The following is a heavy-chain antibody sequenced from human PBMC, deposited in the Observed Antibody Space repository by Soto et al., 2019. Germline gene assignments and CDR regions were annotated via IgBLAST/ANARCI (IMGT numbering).Heavy chain of an antibody. CDR1: GGSISSGGCC. CDR2: IYYSGST. J-gene: IGHJ3*02. D-gene: IGHD2-21*01. CDR3: ARFFPYCGGDCYSGYAFDI. V-gene: IGHV4-61*08. Sequence: PSETLSLTCTVSGGSISSGGCCWIWIRQHPGKGLEWIGYIYYSGSTNYNPSLKSRVTISVDTSKNQFSLKLSSVTAADTAVYYCARFFPYCGGDCYSGYAFDIWGQGTMVTVSS.